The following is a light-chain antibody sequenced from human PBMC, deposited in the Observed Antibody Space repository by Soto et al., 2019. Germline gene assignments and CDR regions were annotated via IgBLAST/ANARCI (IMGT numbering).Light chain of an antibody. V-gene: IGLV2-14*01. J-gene: IGLJ1*01. CDR3: ASFTTTSTRV. CDR2: EVN. Sequence: QSALTQPASVSGSPGQSITVSCTGTSSDIGSYNYVSWYQQHPGKAPKLIIYEVNNRPSGVSNRFSGSKSGNTASLTVSGLQAEDEADYYCASFTTTSTRVFGTGTKATVL. CDR1: SSDIGSYNY.